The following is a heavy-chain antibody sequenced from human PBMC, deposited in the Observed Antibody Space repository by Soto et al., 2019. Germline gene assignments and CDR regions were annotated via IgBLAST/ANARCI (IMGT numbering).Heavy chain of an antibody. J-gene: IGHJ5*02. V-gene: IGHV1-69*13. CDR3: ARDLKSPGIIVATAAGDRWFDP. D-gene: IGHD5-12*01. Sequence: ASVKVSCKASGGTFSSYAISWVRQAPGQGLEWLGGIIPLFGTTNYAQDFQGRVTITADESTTTAYMELSSLRSDDTAVYYCARDLKSPGIIVATAAGDRWFDPWGQGTLVTVSS. CDR1: GGTFSSYA. CDR2: IIPLFGTT.